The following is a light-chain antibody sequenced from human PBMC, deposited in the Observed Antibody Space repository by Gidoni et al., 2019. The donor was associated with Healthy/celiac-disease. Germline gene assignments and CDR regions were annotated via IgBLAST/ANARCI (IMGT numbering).Light chain of an antibody. V-gene: IGLV1-40*01. CDR3: QSYDSSLSGVV. CDR1: SSNIGAGHD. CDR2: GNS. J-gene: IGLJ2*01. Sequence: QSVLTQPPSVSGAPRQRVPISFTGSSSNIGAGHDVHWYQQLPGTAPKPLISGNSNRPCGVPDRFSGSKSGTSASLAISGLQAEDEADYYCQSYDSSLSGVVFGGGTKLTVL.